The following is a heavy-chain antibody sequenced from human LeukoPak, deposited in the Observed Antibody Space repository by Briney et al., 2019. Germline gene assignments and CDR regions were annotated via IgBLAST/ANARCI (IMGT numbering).Heavy chain of an antibody. CDR3: AKGTDYFDPLRSFDF. CDR1: GFTFSSYG. D-gene: IGHD3-22*01. CDR2: ICYDGSNK. Sequence: GGSLRLSCAASGFTFSSYGMHWVRQAPGKGLEWVAVICYDGSNKYYADYVKGRFTISRDNSKNTLYMQMNGLRAEDTAVYYCAKGTDYFDPLRSFDFWGQGTLVTVSS. V-gene: IGHV3-33*06. J-gene: IGHJ4*02.